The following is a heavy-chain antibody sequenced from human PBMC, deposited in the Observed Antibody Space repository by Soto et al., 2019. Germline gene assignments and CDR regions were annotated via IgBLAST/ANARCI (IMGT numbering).Heavy chain of an antibody. V-gene: IGHV1-18*01. CDR2: ISAYNGNT. Sequence: QVQLVQSGAEVKKPGASVKVSCKASGYTFTSYGISWVRQAPGQGLEWMGWISAYNGNTNYAQKLQRRVTMTTDTSTSTAYMELRSLRSDDTAVYYCARDSPQEQLVRQRYYGMDVWGQGTTVTVSS. CDR1: GYTFTSYG. D-gene: IGHD6-13*01. J-gene: IGHJ6*02. CDR3: ARDSPQEQLVRQRYYGMDV.